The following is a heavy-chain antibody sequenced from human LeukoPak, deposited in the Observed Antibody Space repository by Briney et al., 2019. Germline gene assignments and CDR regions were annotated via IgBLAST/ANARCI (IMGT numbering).Heavy chain of an antibody. V-gene: IGHV1-2*06. CDR3: ARVVERGCFDY. D-gene: IGHD1-1*01. CDR2: INPNSGGT. Sequence: ASVKVSCKASGYTFTGYYMHWVRQAAGQGLDWMGRINPNSGGTNYAQKFQGRVTMTRDTSISTAYMELSRLRSDDTAVYYCARVVERGCFDYWGQGTLVTVSS. J-gene: IGHJ4*02. CDR1: GYTFTGYY.